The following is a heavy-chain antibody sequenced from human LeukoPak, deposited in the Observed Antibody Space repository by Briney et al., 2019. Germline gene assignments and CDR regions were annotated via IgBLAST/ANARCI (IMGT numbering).Heavy chain of an antibody. CDR1: GFTFSRYA. J-gene: IGHJ2*01. CDR2: ISGSGGST. V-gene: IGHV3-23*01. Sequence: PGGSLRLSCAASGFTFSRYAMIWVRQAPGKGLDWVSAISGSGGSTYYADSVKGRFTISRDNSKNTLYLQMNSLRAEDTAVYYCAKGATIAAAGTNRYFDVWGRGTLVTVSS. D-gene: IGHD6-13*01. CDR3: AKGATIAAAGTNRYFDV.